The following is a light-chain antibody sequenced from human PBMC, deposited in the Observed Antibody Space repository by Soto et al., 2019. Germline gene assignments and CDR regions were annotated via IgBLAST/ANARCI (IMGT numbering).Light chain of an antibody. CDR1: QNIRSR. V-gene: IGKV1-5*01. Sequence: DFQMTQSPSTLSASVGDRVTITCRASQNIRSRLAWFQQKPGKAPKLLIYDASSLESGVPQRFSGSGSGTEFTLAISGLEPEDFAVYYCHHYGNSPTFGQGTKVEIK. J-gene: IGKJ1*01. CDR3: HHYGNSPT. CDR2: DAS.